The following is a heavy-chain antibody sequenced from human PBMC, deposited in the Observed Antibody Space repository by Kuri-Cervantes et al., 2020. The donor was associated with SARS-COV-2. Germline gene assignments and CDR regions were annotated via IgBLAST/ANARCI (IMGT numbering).Heavy chain of an antibody. CDR2: ISAYNGNT. J-gene: IGHJ4*02. V-gene: IGHV1-18*01. Sequence: ASVKVSCKASGYTLTSYGISWVRQAPGQGLEWMGWISAYNGNTNYAQKLQGRVTMTTDTSTSTAYMELRSLRSDDTAVYYCAGVDLWFGELYLDYWGQGTLVTVSS. CDR3: AGVDLWFGELYLDY. CDR1: GYTLTSYG. D-gene: IGHD3-10*01.